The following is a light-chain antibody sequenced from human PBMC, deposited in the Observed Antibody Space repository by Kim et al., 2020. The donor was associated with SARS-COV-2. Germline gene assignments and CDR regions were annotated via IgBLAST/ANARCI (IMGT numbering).Light chain of an antibody. V-gene: IGKV3-20*01. CDR2: GAS. Sequence: GESAHLSCKDSQTVNSNFLAGFQQKHGKAPRLILYGASGSATGIPDRFSGSGSGTDFSLTISRLEPEDIAVYYCQQDGRSPAMFGQRTKA. CDR3: QQDGRSPAM. CDR1: QTVNSNF. J-gene: IGKJ1*01.